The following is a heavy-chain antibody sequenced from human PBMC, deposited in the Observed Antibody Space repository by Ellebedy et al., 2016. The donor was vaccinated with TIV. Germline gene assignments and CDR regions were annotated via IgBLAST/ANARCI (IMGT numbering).Heavy chain of an antibody. CDR2: IYYSGST. CDR1: GGSISSFY. Sequence: MPSETLSLTCTVSGGSISSFYWSWIRQPPEKGLEWIGYIYYSGSTNYNPSLKSRVTMSVDTSKNQFSLKLTSVTAADTAVYYCARALGYCSGGSCYEVRLDYWGQGTLVTVSS. CDR3: ARALGYCSGGSCYEVRLDY. V-gene: IGHV4-59*08. J-gene: IGHJ4*02. D-gene: IGHD2-15*01.